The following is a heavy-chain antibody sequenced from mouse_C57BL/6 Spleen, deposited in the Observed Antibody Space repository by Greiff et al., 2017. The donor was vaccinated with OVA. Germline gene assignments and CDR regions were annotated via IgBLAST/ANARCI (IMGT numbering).Heavy chain of an antibody. J-gene: IGHJ2*01. Sequence: QVQLQQPGAELVMPGASVKLSCKASGYTFTSYWMHWVKQRPGQGLEWIGEIDPSDSYTNYNQKFKGKSTLTVDKSSSTAYMQLSSLTSEDSAVYYCARAGDDYDGYFDYWGQGTTLTVSS. CDR1: GYTFTSYW. CDR3: ARAGDDYDGYFDY. D-gene: IGHD2-4*01. V-gene: IGHV1-69*01. CDR2: IDPSDSYT.